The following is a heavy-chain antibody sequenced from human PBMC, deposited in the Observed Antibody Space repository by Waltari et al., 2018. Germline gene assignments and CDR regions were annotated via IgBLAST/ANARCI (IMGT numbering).Heavy chain of an antibody. CDR1: GFTFSSHW. Sequence: EVQLEESGGGLVQPGGSLRLSCAASGFTFSSHWMHWVRQAPGKGLVWVSRTNGDGSSTSYADSVKGRFTISRDNAKNSLYLQMNSLRAEDTAVYYCATGGYVGYWGQGTLVTVSS. J-gene: IGHJ4*02. CDR2: TNGDGSST. CDR3: ATGGYVGY. D-gene: IGHD5-18*01. V-gene: IGHV3-74*01.